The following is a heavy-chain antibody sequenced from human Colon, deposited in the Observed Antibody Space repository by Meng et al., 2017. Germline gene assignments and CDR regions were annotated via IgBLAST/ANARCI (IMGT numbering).Heavy chain of an antibody. D-gene: IGHD6-19*01. CDR1: WVLQWLF. CDR3: ARSVRLGVAGKSGAY. Sequence: WGARDVEALGDPVPYLRWLWWVLQWLFLELDPPAPREGAGVDWRNQSYWKHQLQPSLKSRLTISVDTSKNQFSLNLSSVTAADTALYYCARSVRLGVAGKSGAYWGQGTLVTVSS. J-gene: IGHJ4*02. CDR2: QSYWKH. V-gene: IGHV4-34*01.